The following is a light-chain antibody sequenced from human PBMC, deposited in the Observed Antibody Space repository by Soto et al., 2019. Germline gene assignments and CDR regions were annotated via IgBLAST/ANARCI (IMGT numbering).Light chain of an antibody. CDR2: EVT. CDR1: SSDVGGYNF. Sequence: QSVLTQPPSASGSPGQSVTISCTGTSSDVGGYNFVSWFQQYPGKAPKLIIFEVTKRPSEVPDRFSGSKSGNTASLTASGLRTEDEADYYCASYAGRDTYVFGTGTKVTVL. CDR3: ASYAGRDTYV. V-gene: IGLV2-8*01. J-gene: IGLJ1*01.